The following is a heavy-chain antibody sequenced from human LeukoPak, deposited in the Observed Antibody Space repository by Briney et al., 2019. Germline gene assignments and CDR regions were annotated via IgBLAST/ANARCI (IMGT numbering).Heavy chain of an antibody. CDR1: GYTFTGYY. V-gene: IGHV1-2*02. CDR3: ARDGLGGSGAFDI. CDR2: INPDSGGT. Sequence: ASVKVSCKASGYTFTGYYIHWVRQAPGQGLEWMGWINPDSGGTNYAQKLQGGVTMTRDTSISTAYMEPSRLRSDDTAVYYCARDGLGGSGAFDIWGQGTMVTVSS. D-gene: IGHD3-16*01. J-gene: IGHJ3*02.